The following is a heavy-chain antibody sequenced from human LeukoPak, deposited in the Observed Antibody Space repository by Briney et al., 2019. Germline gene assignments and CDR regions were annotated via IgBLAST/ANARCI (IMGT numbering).Heavy chain of an antibody. CDR2: ISGYSGNT. D-gene: IGHD6-19*01. CDR3: AREGPGWQWHGNWFDP. Sequence: ASVKVSCKASGYTFTSYGISWVRQAPGQGLEWMGWISGYSGNTNYAQKLQGRVTMTTDTFTSTAYMELRSLRSDDTAVYYCAREGPGWQWHGNWFDPWGQGTLVTVSS. CDR1: GYTFTSYG. V-gene: IGHV1-18*01. J-gene: IGHJ5*02.